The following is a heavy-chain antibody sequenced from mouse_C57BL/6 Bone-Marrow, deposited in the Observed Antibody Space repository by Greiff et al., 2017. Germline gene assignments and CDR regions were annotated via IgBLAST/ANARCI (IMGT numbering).Heavy chain of an antibody. Sequence: QVQLQQSGAELVKPGASVKISCKASGYAFSSYWMNWVKQRPGKGLEWIGQIYPGDGDTNYNGKFKGKGTMTADKSSSTAYMQISSPTSEDSAVYFCARPFHYYGYFDYWGQGTTLTVSS. CDR2: IYPGDGDT. D-gene: IGHD1-2*01. CDR3: ARPFHYYGYFDY. J-gene: IGHJ2*01. CDR1: GYAFSSYW. V-gene: IGHV1-80*01.